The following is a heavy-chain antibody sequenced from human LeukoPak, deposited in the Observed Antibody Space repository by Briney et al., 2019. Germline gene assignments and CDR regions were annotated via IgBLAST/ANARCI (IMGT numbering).Heavy chain of an antibody. Sequence: GGSLRLSCAASGFTFSSHALSWVRQAPGKGLEWVSAISGTGDSAFYADSVKGRFTVSRDNSKNTLYLQIKSVRAEDTAVYYCAKVSWFGELGENDWWGQGILVTVSS. CDR3: AKVSWFGELGENDW. CDR2: ISGTGDSA. CDR1: GFTFSSHA. V-gene: IGHV3-23*01. J-gene: IGHJ4*02. D-gene: IGHD3-10*01.